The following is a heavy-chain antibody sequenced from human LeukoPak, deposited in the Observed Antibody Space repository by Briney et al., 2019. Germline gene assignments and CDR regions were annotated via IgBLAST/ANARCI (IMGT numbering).Heavy chain of an antibody. CDR1: GFAFSTYP. CDR3: ASRHYDFGYY. D-gene: IGHD4-17*01. J-gene: IGHJ4*02. V-gene: IGHV3-30*04. CDR2: ISYDGSNK. Sequence: PGGSLRLSCAASGFAFSTYPVHWVRQAPGKGLEWVAVISYDGSNKYYADSAKGRFTISRDNSKNTLYLQMNSLRAEDTAIYYCASRHYDFGYYWGQGTLVTVSS.